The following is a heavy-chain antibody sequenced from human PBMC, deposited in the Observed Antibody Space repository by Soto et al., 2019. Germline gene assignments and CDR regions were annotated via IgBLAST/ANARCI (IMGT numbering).Heavy chain of an antibody. V-gene: IGHV3-23*01. D-gene: IGHD3-22*01. Sequence: GGSVRLSCAASGFTFSSYAMSWVRQAPGKGLEWVSAISGSGGSTYYADSVKGRFTISRDNSKNTLYLQMNSLRAEDTAVYYCAKPVPNYYDSSGYSYASDIWGPGTMVSV. CDR3: AKPVPNYYDSSGYSYASDI. J-gene: IGHJ3*02. CDR1: GFTFSSYA. CDR2: ISGSGGST.